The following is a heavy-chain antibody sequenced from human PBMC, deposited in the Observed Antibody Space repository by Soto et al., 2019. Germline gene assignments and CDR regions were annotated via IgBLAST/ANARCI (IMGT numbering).Heavy chain of an antibody. CDR2: IYLGGSI. Sequence: QVQLQESGPGLVKPSETLSLTCNVSGASITSHYFAWIRQTPGRRLEWLGFIYLGGSINYNPSFKHRVIISLATSKNQLAVRLSSVTAADTAVYYCARDRYDSIGFSLDSWGLGTLVTVSS. CDR3: ARDRYDSIGFSLDS. V-gene: IGHV4-59*11. CDR1: GASITSHY. J-gene: IGHJ5*01. D-gene: IGHD3-22*01.